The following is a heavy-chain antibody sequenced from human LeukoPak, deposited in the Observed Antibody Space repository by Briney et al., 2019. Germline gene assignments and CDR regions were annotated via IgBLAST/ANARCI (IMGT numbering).Heavy chain of an antibody. CDR2: INPNSGGT. D-gene: IGHD6-13*01. CDR3: ARDLEEYSSRPPEIDY. Sequence: GASVKVSCKASGYTFTGYYMHWVRQAPGQGLEWMGWINPNSGGTNYAQKLQGRVTMTTDTSTSTAYMELRSLRSDDTAVYYCARDLEEYSSRPPEIDYWGQGTLVTVSS. J-gene: IGHJ4*02. V-gene: IGHV1-2*02. CDR1: GYTFTGYY.